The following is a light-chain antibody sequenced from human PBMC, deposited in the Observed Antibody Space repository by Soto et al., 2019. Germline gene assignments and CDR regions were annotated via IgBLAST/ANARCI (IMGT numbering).Light chain of an antibody. CDR2: KNN. CDR3: AAWDDSLSGVV. J-gene: IGLJ2*01. V-gene: IGLV1-47*01. Sequence: QSVLTQPPSPSGTPGQRVTISCSGSSSNIGTNSVYWYQQLPGTAPKLLIYKNNQRPSGVPDRFSGSKSGTSASLAISGLRSEDEADYYCAAWDDSLSGVVFGGGTKLTVL. CDR1: SSNIGTNS.